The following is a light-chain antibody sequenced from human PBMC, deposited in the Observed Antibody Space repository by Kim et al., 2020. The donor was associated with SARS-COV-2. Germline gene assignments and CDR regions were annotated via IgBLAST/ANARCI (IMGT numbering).Light chain of an antibody. Sequence: GSPVQTVSITCSGDKLGDKYACWYQQKPGQSPVLVIYQDSKRPSGIPERFSGSNSGNTATLTISGTQAMDEADYYCQAWDSSTAVFGGGTQLTVL. CDR2: QDS. J-gene: IGLJ3*02. CDR1: KLGDKY. CDR3: QAWDSSTAV. V-gene: IGLV3-1*01.